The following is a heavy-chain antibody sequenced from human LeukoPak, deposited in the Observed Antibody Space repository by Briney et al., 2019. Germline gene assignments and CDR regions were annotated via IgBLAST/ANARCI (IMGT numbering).Heavy chain of an antibody. Sequence: SETLSLTCTVSGGSISSYYWSWIRQPPGKGLEWIGYIYYSGSTNYNPSLKSRVTISVDTSKNQFSLKLSSVTAADTAVYYCARDTPPFYYYGSGSYYKSYYYYGMDVWGQGTTVTVSS. D-gene: IGHD3-10*01. CDR1: GGSISSYY. V-gene: IGHV4-59*01. CDR3: ARDTPPFYYYGSGSYYKSYYYYGMDV. J-gene: IGHJ6*02. CDR2: IYYSGST.